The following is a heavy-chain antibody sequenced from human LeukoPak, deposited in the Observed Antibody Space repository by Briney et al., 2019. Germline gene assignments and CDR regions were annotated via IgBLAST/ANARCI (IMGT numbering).Heavy chain of an antibody. CDR2: IYYSGST. CDR1: GGSISNYY. Sequence: SETLSLTCTVSGGSISNYYWSWIRQPPGKGLEWIGYIYYSGSTNYNPSLKSRVTISVDTSKNQFSLKLSSVTAADTAIYYCARGIRGYNYATAYYYYYMDVWGKGTTVTVSS. CDR3: ARGIRGYNYATAYYYYYMDV. J-gene: IGHJ6*03. V-gene: IGHV4-59*12. D-gene: IGHD5-18*01.